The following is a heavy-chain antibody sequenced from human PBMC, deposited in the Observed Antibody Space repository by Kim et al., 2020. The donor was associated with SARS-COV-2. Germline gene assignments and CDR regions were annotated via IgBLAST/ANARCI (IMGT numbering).Heavy chain of an antibody. CDR3: AREWGSSPSDNWFDP. J-gene: IGHJ5*02. D-gene: IGHD6-6*01. V-gene: IGHV1-69*13. Sequence: SVKVSCKASGGTFSSYAISWVRQAPGQGLEWMGGIIPIFGTANYAQKFQGRVTITADESTSTAYMELSSLRSEDTAVYYCAREWGSSPSDNWFDPWGQGTLVTVSS. CDR2: IIPIFGTA. CDR1: GGTFSSYA.